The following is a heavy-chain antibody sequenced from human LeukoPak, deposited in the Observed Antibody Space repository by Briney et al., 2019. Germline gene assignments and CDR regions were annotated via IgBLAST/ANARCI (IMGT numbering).Heavy chain of an antibody. Sequence: PGGSLRLSCAASGFTFSSYSMNWVRQAPGKGLEWVSSISSSSSYIYYADSVKGRFTISRDNAKNSLYLQMNSLRAEDTAVYYCARDLASTGGDNWFDPWGQGTLVTVSS. V-gene: IGHV3-21*01. CDR3: ARDLASTGGDNWFDP. D-gene: IGHD4-4*01. J-gene: IGHJ5*02. CDR2: ISSSSSYI. CDR1: GFTFSSYS.